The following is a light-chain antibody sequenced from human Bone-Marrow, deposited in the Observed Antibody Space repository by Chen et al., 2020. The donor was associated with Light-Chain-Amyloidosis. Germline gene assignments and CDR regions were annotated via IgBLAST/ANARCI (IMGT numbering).Light chain of an antibody. V-gene: IGLV3-21*02. CDR1: NIGSTS. CDR2: DDS. J-gene: IGLJ3*02. Sequence: SYVLTQPSSVSAAPGQTAKNACGGNNIGSTSVHWYQQTPGQAPLLVVHDDSDRPSGIPERLSGSNSGNTATLTISSVEAGDEADYYCQVWDRSSDRPVFGGGTKLTVL. CDR3: QVWDRSSDRPV.